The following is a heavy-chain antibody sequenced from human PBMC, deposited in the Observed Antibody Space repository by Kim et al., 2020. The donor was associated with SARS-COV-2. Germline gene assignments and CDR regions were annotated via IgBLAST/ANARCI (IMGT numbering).Heavy chain of an antibody. J-gene: IGHJ6*03. CDR1: GGSVSIRDW. CDR3: VRLSAPPNHCMDD. CDR2: IHYSGGI. Sequence: SETLSLTCAVSGGSVSIRDWWGWIRQSPGRGLEWIGYIHYSGGIYYNPSLKSRLTMSVDTSKNQFSLKMTSVTAVDTAVYYCVRLSAPPNHCMDDWGKGT. V-gene: IGHV4-28*05. D-gene: IGHD3-16*01.